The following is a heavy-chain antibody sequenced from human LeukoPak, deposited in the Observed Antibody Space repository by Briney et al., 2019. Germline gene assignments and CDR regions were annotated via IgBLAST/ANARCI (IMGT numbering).Heavy chain of an antibody. CDR2: INPNSGGT. D-gene: IGHD3-9*01. CDR1: EYTFTGYY. J-gene: IGHJ4*02. V-gene: IGHV1-2*02. CDR3: ARDSNPDYDILTGEGYFDY. Sequence: ASVKVSCKASEYTFTGYYIHWVRQAPGQGLEWMGWINPNSGGTNYAQKFQGRVTMTRDTSISTAYMELSRLRSDDTAVYYCARDSNPDYDILTGEGYFDYWGQGTLVTVSS.